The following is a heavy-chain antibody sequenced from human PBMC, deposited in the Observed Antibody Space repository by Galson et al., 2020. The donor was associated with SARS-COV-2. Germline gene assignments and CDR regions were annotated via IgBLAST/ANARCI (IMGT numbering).Heavy chain of an antibody. CDR3: ARHYFGRQSVVKYDAFDY. Sequence: SETLPLTCSVSGGSISSSVYYWAWIRQPPGKGLEWIGSIYYSGSTYYSPSLKSRVTISVDTSKNQFSLKVASVTAADTAIYYCARHYFGRQSVVKYDAFDYWGQGTLVTVSS. CDR2: IYYSGST. CDR1: GGSISSSVYY. D-gene: IGHD3-9*01. J-gene: IGHJ4*02. V-gene: IGHV4-39*01.